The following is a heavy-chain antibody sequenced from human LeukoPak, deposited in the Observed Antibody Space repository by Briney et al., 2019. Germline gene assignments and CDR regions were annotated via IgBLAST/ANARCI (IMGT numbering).Heavy chain of an antibody. CDR3: ARGRYFGELGGY. V-gene: IGHV1-2*02. CDR1: GYTFTDYY. CDR2: INPNNGVT. J-gene: IGHJ4*02. Sequence: GASVKVSCKASGYTFTDYYIHWVRQAPGQGLEWMGWINPNNGVTNYAQKFQGRVSMTRDTSISTAYMELSRLRSDDTAVYFCARGRYFGELGGYWGQGTLVTVSS. D-gene: IGHD4-17*01.